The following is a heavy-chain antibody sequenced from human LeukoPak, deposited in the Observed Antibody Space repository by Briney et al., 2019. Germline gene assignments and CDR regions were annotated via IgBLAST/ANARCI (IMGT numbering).Heavy chain of an antibody. CDR1: GFTSSYYG. D-gene: IGHD3-3*01. CDR2: IRYDGSNK. Sequence: GGSLRLSCGASGFTSSYYGLHWVRQAPGKGLEWVALIRYDGSNKYYADSVKGRFTISRDNSKNTLYLQMNSLRAEDTAVYYCAKGRGFDFWIGSYTGCLEYWGQGTLVTVSS. CDR3: AKGRGFDFWIGSYTGCLEY. V-gene: IGHV3-30*02. J-gene: IGHJ4*02.